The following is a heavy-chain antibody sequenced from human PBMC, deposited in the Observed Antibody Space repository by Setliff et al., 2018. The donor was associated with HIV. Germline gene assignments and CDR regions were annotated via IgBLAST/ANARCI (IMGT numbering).Heavy chain of an antibody. CDR3: HSGYDTEEQSYFDY. J-gene: IGHJ4*02. Sequence: GGSLRLSCAASGFTFSSYWMHWVRQAPGKGLEWVSAISGSGGSTYYADSVKGRFTISRDNSKNTLYLQMNSLRAEDTGVYYCHSGYDTEEQSYFDYWGQGTLVTVSS. V-gene: IGHV3-23*01. CDR1: GFTFSSYW. D-gene: IGHD5-12*01. CDR2: ISGSGGST.